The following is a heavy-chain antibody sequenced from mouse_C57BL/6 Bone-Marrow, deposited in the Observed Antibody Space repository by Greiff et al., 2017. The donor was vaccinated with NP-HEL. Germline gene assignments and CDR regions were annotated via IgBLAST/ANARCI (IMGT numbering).Heavy chain of an antibody. D-gene: IGHD1-3*01. V-gene: IGHV5-6*01. CDR2: ISSGGSYT. CDR1: GFTFSSYG. Sequence: EVQLQQSGGDLVKPGGSLKLSCAASGFTFSSYGMSWVRQTPDKRLEWVATISSGGSYTYYPDSVKGRFTISRDNAKNTLYLEMSSLKSEDTAMDYCARLMAGFYYAMDYWGQGTAVTVSS. J-gene: IGHJ4*01. CDR3: ARLMAGFYYAMDY.